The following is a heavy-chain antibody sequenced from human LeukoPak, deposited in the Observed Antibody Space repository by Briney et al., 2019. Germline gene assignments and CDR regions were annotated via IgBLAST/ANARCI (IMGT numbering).Heavy chain of an antibody. V-gene: IGHV4-59*01. CDR3: ALIAARPWSGGQYFDY. CDR1: GGSISSYY. CDR2: IYYSGST. Sequence: PSETLSLTCTVSGGSISSYYWSWIRQPPGKGLEWIGYIYYSGSTNHNPSLKSRATISVDTSKNQFSLKLSSVTAADTAVYYCALIAARPWSGGQYFDYWGQGTLVTVSS. D-gene: IGHD6-6*01. J-gene: IGHJ4*02.